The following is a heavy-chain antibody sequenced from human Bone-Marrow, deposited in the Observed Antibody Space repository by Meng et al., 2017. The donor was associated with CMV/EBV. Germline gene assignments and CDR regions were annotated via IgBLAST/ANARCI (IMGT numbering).Heavy chain of an antibody. CDR1: GFTFSNYN. D-gene: IGHD3-3*01. CDR3: ARDPGYDFWGGYYTPGSYYGMDV. J-gene: IGHJ6*02. Sequence: GGSLRLSCAASGFTFSNYNMGWVRQAPGKGLEWVTSISSSSSYIYYADSVKGRFTISRDNANNSLYLQMNSLRAEDTAVYYCARDPGYDFWGGYYTPGSYYGMDVWGQGTSVTFSS. CDR2: ISSSSSYI. V-gene: IGHV3-21*01.